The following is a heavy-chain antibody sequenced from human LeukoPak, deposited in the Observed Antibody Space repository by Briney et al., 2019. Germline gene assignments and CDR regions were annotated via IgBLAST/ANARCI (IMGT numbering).Heavy chain of an antibody. Sequence: GASVKVSCKASGYIFTNYGVSWLRQAPGQGLQWMGWISAYNGHTSYAQKFQGRVTMTADTSTTTAHMELRSLTSDDTALYFCARDLRTRIQGTAQWDYWGQGTLVTVSS. CDR1: GYIFTNYG. V-gene: IGHV1-18*01. J-gene: IGHJ4*02. CDR3: ARDLRTRIQGTAQWDY. D-gene: IGHD6-19*01. CDR2: ISAYNGHT.